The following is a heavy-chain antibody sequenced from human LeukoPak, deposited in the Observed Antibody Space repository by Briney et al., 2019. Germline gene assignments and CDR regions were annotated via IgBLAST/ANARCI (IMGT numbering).Heavy chain of an antibody. V-gene: IGHV4-59*01. CDR2: IFYSGST. D-gene: IGHD3-10*01. CDR1: GGSINNYY. CDR3: ARHRSGTTDYYYMDV. Sequence: SETLSLTCTVSGGSINNYYWSWIRQPPGKGLEWIGYIFYSGSTNYNPSLKSRVTISVDTSKNQFSLKLSSVTAADTAVYYCARHRSGTTDYYYMDVWGKGTTVTISS. J-gene: IGHJ6*03.